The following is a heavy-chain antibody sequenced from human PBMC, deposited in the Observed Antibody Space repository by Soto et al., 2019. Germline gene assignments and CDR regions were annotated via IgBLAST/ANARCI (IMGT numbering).Heavy chain of an antibody. CDR1: GGTFSSYT. CDR2: IIPILGIA. V-gene: IGHV1-69*04. Sequence: GASVKVSCKASGGTFSSYTISWVRQAPGQGLEWMGRIIPILGIANYAQKFQGRVTITADKSTSTAYMELSSLRSEDTAVYYCAREIGDTAMSNTPYYYYYYMDVWGKGTTVTVSS. CDR3: AREIGDTAMSNTPYYYYYYMDV. D-gene: IGHD5-18*01. J-gene: IGHJ6*03.